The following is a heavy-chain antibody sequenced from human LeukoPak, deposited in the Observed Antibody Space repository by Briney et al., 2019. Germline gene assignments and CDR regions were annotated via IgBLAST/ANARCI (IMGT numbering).Heavy chain of an antibody. D-gene: IGHD4-23*01. CDR3: AKPPRGGNHY. J-gene: IGHJ4*02. CDR1: AFTFSSYA. Sequence: GGSLRLSCAASAFTFSSYAMSWVRQAPGEGLEWVSAISGSGGSTYYADSVKGRFTISRDNSKNTLYLQMNSLRAEDTAVYYCAKPPRGGNHYWGQGTLVTVSS. V-gene: IGHV3-23*01. CDR2: ISGSGGST.